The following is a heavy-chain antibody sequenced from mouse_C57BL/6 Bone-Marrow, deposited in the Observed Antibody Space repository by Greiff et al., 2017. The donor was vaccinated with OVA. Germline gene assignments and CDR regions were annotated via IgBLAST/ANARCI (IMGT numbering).Heavy chain of an antibody. J-gene: IGHJ4*01. CDR1: GFTFSDYG. V-gene: IGHV5-17*01. Sequence: EVKVVESGGGLVKPGGSLKLSCAASGFTFSDYGMHWVRQAPEKGLEWVAYISSGSSTIYYADTVKGRFTISRDNAKNTLFLQMTSLRSEDTAMYYCARAYYSNYVDYWGQGTSVTVSS. CDR2: ISSGSSTI. CDR3: ARAYYSNYVDY. D-gene: IGHD2-5*01.